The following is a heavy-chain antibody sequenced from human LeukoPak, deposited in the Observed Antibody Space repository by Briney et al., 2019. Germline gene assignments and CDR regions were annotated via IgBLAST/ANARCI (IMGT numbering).Heavy chain of an antibody. CDR2: IKPDGRET. CDR1: GFTFSTYW. CDR3: ARDYFASGSHDY. J-gene: IGHJ4*02. V-gene: IGHV3-7*04. Sequence: PGGSLRLSCAASGFTFSTYWMTWVRQAPGKGLEWVGNIKPDGRETYFVDSVRGRFTISRDNAQNSLYLQMNSLRAEDTALYYCARDYFASGSHDYWGQGTLVTVSS. D-gene: IGHD3-10*01.